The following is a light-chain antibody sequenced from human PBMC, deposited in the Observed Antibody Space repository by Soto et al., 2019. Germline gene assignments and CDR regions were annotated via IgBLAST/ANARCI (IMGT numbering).Light chain of an antibody. V-gene: IGLV2-14*02. CDR2: DVS. J-gene: IGLJ2*01. Sequence: QSVLTQPASVSGSPGQSITISCIGTSSDVGNLVSWYQQHPGKAPKLMIYDVSNRPSGVSNRFSGSKSGKTASLTISGLQAEDEADYYCSSYTSSGPVFGGGTQLTVL. CDR1: SSDVGNL. CDR3: SSYTSSGPV.